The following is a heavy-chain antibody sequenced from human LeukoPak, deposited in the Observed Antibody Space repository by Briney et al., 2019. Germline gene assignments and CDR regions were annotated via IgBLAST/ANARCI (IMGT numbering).Heavy chain of an antibody. CDR1: VYTFTSYD. CDR2: MNPNSGKT. D-gene: IGHD3/OR15-3a*01. J-gene: IGHJ6*03. Sequence: ASVKVSCKASVYTFTSYDINWVRPATGQGLEWMGWMNPNSGKTGYAQKFQGRVTMTKNTSITTAYMELNSHSSEDTAVYYCARALSWTTDSYYYMDVWGKGTTVTVSS. V-gene: IGHV1-8*01. CDR3: ARALSWTTDSYYYMDV.